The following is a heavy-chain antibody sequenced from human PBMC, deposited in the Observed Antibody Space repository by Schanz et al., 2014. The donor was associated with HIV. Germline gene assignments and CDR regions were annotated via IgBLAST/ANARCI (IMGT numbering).Heavy chain of an antibody. CDR2: ISSGNSYI. D-gene: IGHD6-6*01. Sequence: EVQLVESGGRLVKPGESLTLSCITSGFTLSGYSMNWVRQAPGKGLEWVSSISSGNSYIYYADSVKGRFTISRDDAKSSLFLQMNSLRAEDTAVYYCARGDAARGDYWGQGTLVTVSS. V-gene: IGHV3-21*01. J-gene: IGHJ4*02. CDR3: ARGDAARGDY. CDR1: GFTLSGYS.